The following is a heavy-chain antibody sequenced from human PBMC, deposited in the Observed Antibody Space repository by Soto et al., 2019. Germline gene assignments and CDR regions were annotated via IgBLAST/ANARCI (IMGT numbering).Heavy chain of an antibody. CDR2: FTTNGHT. CDR1: GFTFTNCV. Sequence: EVHLLESGGVLVQPGESLRLSCETSGFTFTNCVMTWVRQPPGKRLEWVSVFTTNGHTDYADSVKGRFTISRDNSKNTVYLQMNSLRAEDTAIYYCAKGLLNGRWYAADWGQGTLVTVSS. CDR3: AKGLLNGRWYAAD. V-gene: IGHV3-23*01. D-gene: IGHD6-13*01. J-gene: IGHJ4*02.